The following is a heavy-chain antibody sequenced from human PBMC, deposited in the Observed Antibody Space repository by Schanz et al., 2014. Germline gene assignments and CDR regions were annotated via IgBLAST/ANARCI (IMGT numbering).Heavy chain of an antibody. CDR2: IGVDGTTT. D-gene: IGHD3-10*01. V-gene: IGHV3-23*01. J-gene: IGHJ6*02. CDR3: AKDGPGGSGSYSADGGMDV. CDR1: GFNFSDYA. Sequence: EVHLLESGGGLVPPGGSLRLSCAASGFNFSDYAMCWVRQAPGKGLEWVSVIGVDGTTTYYADSVKGRFTISRDNSKNTLYLQMNSLRPEDTAVYYCAKDGPGGSGSYSADGGMDVWGQGTTVTVSS.